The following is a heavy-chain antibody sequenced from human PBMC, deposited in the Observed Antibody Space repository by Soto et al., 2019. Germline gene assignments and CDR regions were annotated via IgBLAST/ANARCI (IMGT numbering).Heavy chain of an antibody. D-gene: IGHD6-19*01. CDR2: IGSGSNT. V-gene: IGHV3-23*01. CDR3: ARQQWPGFDY. J-gene: IGHJ4*02. CDR1: GFTFSTYA. Sequence: EVQLLESGGGLVQPGGSLRLSCAASGFTFSTYAMSWVRQAPGKGLEWVSDIGSGSNTYYADSVKGRFTISRDNSKNTMYLQMGSLRVEDTAVYFCARQQWPGFDYWGQGTLVPVSS.